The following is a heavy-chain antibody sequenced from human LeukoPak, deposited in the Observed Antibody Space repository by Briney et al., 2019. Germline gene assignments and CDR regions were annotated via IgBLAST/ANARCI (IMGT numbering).Heavy chain of an antibody. Sequence: SVKVSCKASGGTFSSYAISWVRQAPGQGLEWMGRIIPIFGTANYAQKFQGRVTITTDESTSTAYMELSSLRSEDTAVYYCARDNYESSGYYDYWGQGTLVTVSS. CDR3: ARDNYESSGYYDY. D-gene: IGHD3-22*01. CDR1: GGTFSSYA. CDR2: IIPIFGTA. J-gene: IGHJ4*02. V-gene: IGHV1-69*05.